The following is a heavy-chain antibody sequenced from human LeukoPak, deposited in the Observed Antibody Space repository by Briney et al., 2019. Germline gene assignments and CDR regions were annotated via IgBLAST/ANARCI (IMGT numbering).Heavy chain of an antibody. J-gene: IGHJ6*03. CDR2: ISGSGGST. CDR1: GFTFSSYA. Sequence: GGSLRLSCAASGFTFSSYAMSWVRQAPGKGLEWVSAISGSGGSTYYADSVKGRFTISRDNSKNTLYLQKNSLRAEDTAVYYCAKGGVEMATVYYYMDVWGKGTTVTVSS. D-gene: IGHD5-24*01. CDR3: AKGGVEMATVYYYMDV. V-gene: IGHV3-23*01.